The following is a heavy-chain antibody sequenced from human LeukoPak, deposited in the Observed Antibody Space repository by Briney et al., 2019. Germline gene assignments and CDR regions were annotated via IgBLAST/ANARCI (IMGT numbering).Heavy chain of an antibody. J-gene: IGHJ5*02. CDR3: AKDSLLTVVSPVAAS. Sequence: GGSLRLSCAASGFTLSTYWMSWVRQAPGKGLEWVANIKQDGSEKYYVDSVKGRFAISRDNAKNSLFLQMNTLRVEDTAVYYCAKDSLLTVVSPVAASWGQGILVTVSS. D-gene: IGHD4-23*01. CDR2: IKQDGSEK. V-gene: IGHV3-7*01. CDR1: GFTLSTYW.